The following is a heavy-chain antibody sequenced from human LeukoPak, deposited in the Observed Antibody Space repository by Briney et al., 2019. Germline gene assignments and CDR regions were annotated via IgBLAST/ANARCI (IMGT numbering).Heavy chain of an antibody. D-gene: IGHD5-12*01. CDR3: ARDRPLTSSGYPRGFDY. J-gene: IGHJ4*02. CDR1: GFTFSSYA. Sequence: GGSLRLSCAASGFTFSSYAMHWVRQAPGKGLEWVAVISYDGSNKYYADSVKGRFTISRDNSKNTLYLQMNSLRAEDTAVYYCARDRPLTSSGYPRGFDYWGQGTLVTVSS. V-gene: IGHV3-30*04. CDR2: ISYDGSNK.